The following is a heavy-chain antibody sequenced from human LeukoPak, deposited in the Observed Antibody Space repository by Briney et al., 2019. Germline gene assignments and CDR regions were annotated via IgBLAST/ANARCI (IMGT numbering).Heavy chain of an antibody. CDR1: GGSISSYY. Sequence: LDTLSLTCTVSGGSISSYYWSWIRQPPGKGLEWIGYIYYSGSTNYSPSLKSRLTISVDTSKNQFSLKLSSVTAADTAVYYCARLSIVGATNFDYWGQGTLVTVSS. CDR2: IYYSGST. J-gene: IGHJ4*02. V-gene: IGHV4-59*08. CDR3: ARLSIVGATNFDY. D-gene: IGHD1-26*01.